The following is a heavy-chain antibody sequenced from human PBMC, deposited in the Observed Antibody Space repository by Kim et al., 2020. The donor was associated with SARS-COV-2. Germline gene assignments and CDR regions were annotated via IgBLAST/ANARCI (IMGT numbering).Heavy chain of an antibody. D-gene: IGHD4-17*01. CDR3: AADEHGDYKPGWFDP. CDR1: GFTFSSYA. J-gene: IGHJ5*02. CDR2: ISYDGSNK. V-gene: IGHV3-30*04. Sequence: GGSLRLSCAASGFTFSSYAMHWVRQAPGKGLEWVAVISYDGSNKYYADSVKGRFTISRDNSKNTLYLQMNSLRAEDTAVYYCAADEHGDYKPGWFDPWGQGTLVTVSS.